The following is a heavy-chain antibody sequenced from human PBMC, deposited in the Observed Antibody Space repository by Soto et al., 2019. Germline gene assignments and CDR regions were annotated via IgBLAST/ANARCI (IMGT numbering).Heavy chain of an antibody. V-gene: IGHV3-23*01. CDR1: GFTFSSYA. CDR2: ISGCGGST. CDR3: AKGWTSYFYGMDV. Sequence: GGSLRLSCVASGFTFSSYAMSWVRQAPGKGLEWVSGISGCGGSTDYADSGKGRFTISRDNSKNTLSLQMNSLRAEDTAIYYCAKGWTSYFYGMDVWGQGTTVTVSS. D-gene: IGHD3-10*01. J-gene: IGHJ6*02.